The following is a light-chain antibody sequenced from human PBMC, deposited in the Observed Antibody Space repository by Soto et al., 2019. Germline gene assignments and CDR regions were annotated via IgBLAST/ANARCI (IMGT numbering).Light chain of an antibody. J-gene: IGKJ2*01. Sequence: DIQMTQSPSSLSASVGDRVTITCRASQSIGNRLNWYQQKPGKAPKLLIWLASTLHIGVPSRFSGSGXGXXXXXXXXXLXXXXXXXXYCQQSFSTPPDTFGQGTKLEIK. CDR2: LAS. V-gene: IGKV1-39*01. CDR1: QSIGNR. CDR3: QQSFSTPPDT.